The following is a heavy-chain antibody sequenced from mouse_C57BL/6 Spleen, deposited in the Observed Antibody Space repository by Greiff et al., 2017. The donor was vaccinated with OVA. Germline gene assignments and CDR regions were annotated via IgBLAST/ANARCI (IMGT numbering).Heavy chain of an antibody. CDR3: ARWGRGWLLYFDY. J-gene: IGHJ2*01. D-gene: IGHD2-3*01. CDR1: GYTFTSYW. CDR2: IDPSDSYT. Sequence: QVQLQQPGAELVKPGASVKLSCKASGYTFTSYWMQWVKPRPGQGLEWIGEIDPSDSYTNYNQKFKGKATLTVDTSSSTAYMQLSSLTSEDSAVYYCARWGRGWLLYFDYWGQGTTLTVSS. V-gene: IGHV1-50*01.